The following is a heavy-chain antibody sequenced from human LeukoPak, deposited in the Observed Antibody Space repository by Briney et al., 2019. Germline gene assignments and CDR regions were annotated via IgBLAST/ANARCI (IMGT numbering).Heavy chain of an antibody. CDR1: GFPFSSYA. Sequence: PGGSLRLSCVASGFPFSSYAMSWVRQAPGKGLEWVSAISGSGGSTYYADSVKGRFTISRDNFKNTLYLQMNSLRAEGTAVYYCARRYSSGWYRAFDIWGQGTMVTVSS. J-gene: IGHJ3*02. CDR3: ARRYSSGWYRAFDI. CDR2: ISGSGGST. V-gene: IGHV3-23*01. D-gene: IGHD6-19*01.